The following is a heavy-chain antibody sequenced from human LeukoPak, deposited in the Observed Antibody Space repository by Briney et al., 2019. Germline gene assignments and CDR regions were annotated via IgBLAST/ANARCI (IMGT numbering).Heavy chain of an antibody. CDR3: TTVIMGAPKDDY. J-gene: IGHJ4*02. CDR2: FRSKTDGGTI. V-gene: IGHV3-15*05. Sequence: GGSLRLSCAASGFSLSKYGMHWVRQAPGKGLEWVGRFRSKTDGGTIDCAAPVKGRFTISRDDSRNTLYLQMNSLKTEDTAVYYCTTVIMGAPKDDYWGQGTLVTVSS. CDR1: GFSLSKYG. D-gene: IGHD1-26*01.